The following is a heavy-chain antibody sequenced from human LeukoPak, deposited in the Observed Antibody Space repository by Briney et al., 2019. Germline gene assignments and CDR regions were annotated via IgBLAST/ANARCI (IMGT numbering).Heavy chain of an antibody. D-gene: IGHD2-2*01. V-gene: IGHV1-24*01. CDR3: ATGGCSSTSCYPIAFDI. CDR1: GYTLTELS. J-gene: IGHJ3*02. Sequence: ASVKVSCKVSGYTLTELSMHWVRQAPGKGLEWMGGFDPEDGETIYVQKFQGRVTMTEDTSTDTAYMELSSLRSEDTAVYYCATGGCSSTSCYPIAFDIWGQGTMVTVSS. CDR2: FDPEDGET.